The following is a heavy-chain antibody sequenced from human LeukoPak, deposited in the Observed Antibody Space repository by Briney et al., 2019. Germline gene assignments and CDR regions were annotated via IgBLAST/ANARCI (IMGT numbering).Heavy chain of an antibody. Sequence: SVKVSCKTSGGTFNNSAISWVRQAPGQGLEWLGGIMPLFGAAGYAQKFQGRVTITKDESTRTVYLELTSLTSDDTAVYYCARDVHGDYGSGWFDHWGQGTLVSVSS. V-gene: IGHV1-69*05. CDR1: GGTFNNSA. CDR2: IMPLFGAA. D-gene: IGHD4-17*01. J-gene: IGHJ5*02. CDR3: ARDVHGDYGSGWFDH.